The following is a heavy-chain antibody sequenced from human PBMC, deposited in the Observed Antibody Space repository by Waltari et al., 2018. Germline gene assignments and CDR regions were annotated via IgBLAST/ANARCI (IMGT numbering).Heavy chain of an antibody. CDR3: AKDRTIWTLPPPFDY. D-gene: IGHD3-9*01. V-gene: IGHV3-23*04. CDR1: GFTFSSYA. CDR2: IRGSGGST. Sequence: EVQLVESGGGLVQPGGSLRLSCAASGFTFSSYAMSWVRQAPGKGLEWVAAIRGSGGSTYYADAVKGRFTISRDNSKNTLYLQMNSLRAEDTAVYYCAKDRTIWTLPPPFDYWGQGTLVTVSS. J-gene: IGHJ4*02.